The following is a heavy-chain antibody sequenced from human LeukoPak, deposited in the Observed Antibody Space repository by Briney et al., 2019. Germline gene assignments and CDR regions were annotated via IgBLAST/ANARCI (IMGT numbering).Heavy chain of an antibody. J-gene: IGHJ3*02. CDR3: AKIRGYGDYYDAFHI. CDR2: ISYDGSNK. Sequence: PGGSLRLSCAASGFTFRSYGMRWVRQAPGKGLEWVAVISYDGSNKYYADSVKGRFTISRDNSKNTLYLQMNSLRAEDTAVYYCAKIRGYGDYYDAFHIWGQGTMVTVSS. D-gene: IGHD4-17*01. V-gene: IGHV3-30*18. CDR1: GFTFRSYG.